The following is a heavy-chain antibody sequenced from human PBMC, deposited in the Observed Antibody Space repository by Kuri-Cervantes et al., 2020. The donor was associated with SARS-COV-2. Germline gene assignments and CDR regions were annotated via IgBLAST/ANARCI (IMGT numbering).Heavy chain of an antibody. CDR1: GFTFSSYA. CDR3: AKSSVLRFLEWLLRGVGFDY. D-gene: IGHD3-3*01. Sequence: ETLSLTCAASGFTFSSYAMSWVRQAPGKGLEWVSAISGSGGSTYYADSVKGRFTISRDNSKNTLYLQMNSLRAEDTAVYYCAKSSVLRFLEWLLRGVGFDYWGQGTLVTVSS. V-gene: IGHV3-23*01. J-gene: IGHJ4*02. CDR2: ISGSGGST.